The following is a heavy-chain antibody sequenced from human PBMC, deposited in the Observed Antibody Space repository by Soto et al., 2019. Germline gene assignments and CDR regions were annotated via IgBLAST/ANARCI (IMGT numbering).Heavy chain of an antibody. CDR3: AKDSATFGRFDY. CDR1: GFTFSSNV. D-gene: IGHD3-3*01. Sequence: GGALRLSCAASGFTFSSNVMSWVRQPPGKGLEWVSTISGSADSTYYAGSVRGRFTISRDNSRNTLYLQMNSLRAEDTAVYYCAKDSATFGRFDYWGQGTLVTVSS. J-gene: IGHJ4*02. CDR2: ISGSADST. V-gene: IGHV3-23*01.